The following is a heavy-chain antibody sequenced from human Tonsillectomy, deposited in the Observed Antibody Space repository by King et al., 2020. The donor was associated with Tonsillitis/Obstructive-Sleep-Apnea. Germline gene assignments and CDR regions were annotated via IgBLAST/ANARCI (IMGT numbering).Heavy chain of an antibody. V-gene: IGHV7-4-1*02. CDR3: ASDDYGDSVDHYWFDP. CDR1: GYTFTSYA. Sequence: QLVQSGSELKKPGASVKVSCKASGYTFTSYAMNWVRQAPGQGLEWMGWINTNTGNPTYAQGFAGRIVFSLDTSVSTAYLQISSLKAEDTAVYYCASDDYGDSVDHYWFDPWGQGTLVTVSS. D-gene: IGHD4-17*01. CDR2: INTNTGNP. J-gene: IGHJ5*02.